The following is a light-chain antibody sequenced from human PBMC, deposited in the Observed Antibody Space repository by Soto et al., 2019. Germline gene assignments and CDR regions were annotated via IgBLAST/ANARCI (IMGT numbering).Light chain of an antibody. CDR2: DDS. CDR3: QVWDSSSDHPYV. V-gene: IGLV3-21*02. J-gene: IGLJ1*01. CDR1: NIGSKS. Sequence: SYELTQPPSVSVATGHTARITRGGNNIGSKSVHWYQQKPGQAPVLVVYDDSDRPSGIPERFSGANSGNTATLTISRVEAGDEADYYCQVWDSSSDHPYVFGTGTKVTVL.